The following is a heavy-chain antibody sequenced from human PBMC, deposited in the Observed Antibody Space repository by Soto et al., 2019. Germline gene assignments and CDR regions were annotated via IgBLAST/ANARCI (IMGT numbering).Heavy chain of an antibody. D-gene: IGHD3-9*01. CDR2: ISYDGSNK. CDR1: GFTFSSYG. V-gene: IGHV3-30*18. Sequence: GGSLRLSCAASGFTFSSYGMHWVRQAPGKGLEWVAVISYDGSNKYYADSVKGRFTISRDNSKNTLYLQMNSLRAEDTAVYYCAKDVGKSRMYDILTGYYPRWGQGTLVTVSS. J-gene: IGHJ4*02. CDR3: AKDVGKSRMYDILTGYYPR.